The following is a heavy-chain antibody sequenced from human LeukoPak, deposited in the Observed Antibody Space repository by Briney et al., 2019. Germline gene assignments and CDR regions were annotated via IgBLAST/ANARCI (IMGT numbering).Heavy chain of an antibody. J-gene: IGHJ4*02. D-gene: IGHD2-2*01. CDR3: ARDYCRTTSCLES. CDR2: IWPDGSNK. Sequence: GGSLRLSCAASGFTFNSYGMFWVRQAPGKGLEWVAFIWPDGSNKLYGDSVKGRFTISRDNSKNTVYLQMDSLRAEDTAVYYCARDYCRTTSCLESWGQGTLVTVSS. V-gene: IGHV3-33*01. CDR1: GFTFNSYG.